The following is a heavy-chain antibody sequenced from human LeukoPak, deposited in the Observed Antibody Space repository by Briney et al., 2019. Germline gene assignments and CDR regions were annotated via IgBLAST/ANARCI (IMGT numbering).Heavy chain of an antibody. CDR2: INPNSGGT. V-gene: IGHV1-2*02. CDR1: GYTLTGYY. CDR3: ATGYCSGGSCYFVDY. D-gene: IGHD2-15*01. J-gene: IGHJ4*02. Sequence: ASVKVSCKASGYTLTGYYMHWVRQAPGQGLEWMGWINPNSGGTNYAQKFQGRVTMTRDTSISTAYMELSRLRSDDTAVYYCATGYCSGGSCYFVDYWGQGTLVTVSS.